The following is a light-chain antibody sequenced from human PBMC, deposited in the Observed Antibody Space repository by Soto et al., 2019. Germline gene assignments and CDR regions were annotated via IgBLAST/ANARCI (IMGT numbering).Light chain of an antibody. Sequence: EGVVTQSLAAVSLSQAKTAALSCRASQSVSTFLAWYQQKPGQAPRLLIYDASNRATGIPARFSGSGSGTDFTLTISSLEPEDFAVYYCQQCATWPLKWRFGQGTKVAIK. CDR3: QQCATWPLKWR. CDR1: QSVSTF. CDR2: DAS. V-gene: IGKV3-11*01. J-gene: IGKJ1*01.